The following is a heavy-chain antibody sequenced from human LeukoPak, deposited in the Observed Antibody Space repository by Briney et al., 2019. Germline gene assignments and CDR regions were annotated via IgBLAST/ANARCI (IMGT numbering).Heavy chain of an antibody. CDR3: ARDKGLWCSSTSCYNEFDP. CDR2: ISYDGSNK. Sequence: GRSLRLSCAASGLTFSSYAMHWVRQAPGKGLEWVAVISYDGSNKYYADSVKGRFTISRDNSKNTLYLQMNSLRAEDTAVYYCARDKGLWCSSTSCYNEFDPWGQGTLVTVSS. V-gene: IGHV3-30-3*01. D-gene: IGHD2-2*02. CDR1: GLTFSSYA. J-gene: IGHJ5*02.